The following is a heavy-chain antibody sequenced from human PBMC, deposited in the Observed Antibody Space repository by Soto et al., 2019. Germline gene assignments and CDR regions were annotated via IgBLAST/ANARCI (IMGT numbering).Heavy chain of an antibody. J-gene: IGHJ5*02. Sequence: PSETLSLTCTVSGGSISSGGYYWSWIRQQPGKGLEWIGYIYYSGSTYYNPSLKSRVTISVDTSKNQFSLKLSSVTAADTAVYYCARGAGYPNWFDPWGQGTLVTVSS. CDR2: IYYSGST. V-gene: IGHV4-31*03. CDR3: ARGAGYPNWFDP. D-gene: IGHD2-15*01. CDR1: GGSISSGGYY.